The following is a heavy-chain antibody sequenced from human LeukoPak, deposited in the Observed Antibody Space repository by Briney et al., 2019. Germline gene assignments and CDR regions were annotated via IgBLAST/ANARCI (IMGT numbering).Heavy chain of an antibody. D-gene: IGHD6-13*01. J-gene: IGHJ6*03. CDR3: ARGRGEQQLVDYYYYNMDV. V-gene: IGHV1-69*05. CDR1: GGTFSSYA. Sequence: ASVKVSCKASGGTFSSYAISWVRQAPGQGLEWMGGIIPIFGTANYAQKFQGRVTITTDESTSTAYMELSSLRSEDTAVYYCARGRGEQQLVDYYYYNMDVWGKGTTVTVSS. CDR2: IIPIFGTA.